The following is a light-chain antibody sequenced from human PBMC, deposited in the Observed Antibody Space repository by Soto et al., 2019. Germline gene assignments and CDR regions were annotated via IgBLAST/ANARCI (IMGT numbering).Light chain of an antibody. CDR2: RAS. CDR3: HHYRNLWA. Sequence: IVMTQSPATLSVSPGERATLSCRASQSIYSNFACYRQRLGQAPRLLIYRASTRATVIPSRFSGSGSGAEPTLTISRLQSEDVTFYSCHHYRNLWAFGQGTKVDIK. J-gene: IGKJ1*01. V-gene: IGKV3-15*01. CDR1: QSIYSN.